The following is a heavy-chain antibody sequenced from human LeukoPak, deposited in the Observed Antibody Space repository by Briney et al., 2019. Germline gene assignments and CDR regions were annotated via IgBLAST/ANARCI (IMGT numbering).Heavy chain of an antibody. CDR3: ARSTMVRGVIITRSWFDP. V-gene: IGHV1-8*01. D-gene: IGHD3-10*01. CDR1: GYTFTSYD. Sequence: ASVKVSCKASGYTFTSYDINWVRQATGQGLEWMGWMNPNSGNTGYAQKFQGRVTMTRNTPISTAYMELSSLRSEDTAVYYCARSTMVRGVIITRSWFDPWGQGTLVTVSS. CDR2: MNPNSGNT. J-gene: IGHJ5*02.